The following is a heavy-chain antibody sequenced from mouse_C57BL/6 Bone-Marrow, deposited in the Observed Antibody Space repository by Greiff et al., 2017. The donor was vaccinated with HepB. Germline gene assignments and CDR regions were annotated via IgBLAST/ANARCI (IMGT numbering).Heavy chain of an antibody. D-gene: IGHD2-4*01. V-gene: IGHV1-55*01. CDR1: GYTFTSYW. CDR2: IYPGSGST. CDR3: ARRGNYDRGFDY. J-gene: IGHJ2*01. Sequence: QVQLQQPGAELVKPGASVKMSCKASGYTFTSYWITWVKQRPGQGLEWIGDIYPGSGSTNYNEKFKSKATLTVDTSSSTAYMQLSSLTSEDSAVYYCARRGNYDRGFDYWGQGTTLTVSS.